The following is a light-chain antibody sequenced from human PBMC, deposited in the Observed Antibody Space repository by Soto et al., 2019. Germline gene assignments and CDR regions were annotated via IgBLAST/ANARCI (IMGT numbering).Light chain of an antibody. J-gene: IGKJ2*01. CDR3: QQANSCLYT. Sequence: IQMTQSPSSVSASVGDRVTITCRASQCISSWLAWYHQKPGKAPKLMIYAASSLQSGVPSRFSGSGSRTYFTVTISSLQQEDFATYYCQQANSCLYTFGQGTKLEIK. CDR1: QCISSW. V-gene: IGKV1-12*01. CDR2: AAS.